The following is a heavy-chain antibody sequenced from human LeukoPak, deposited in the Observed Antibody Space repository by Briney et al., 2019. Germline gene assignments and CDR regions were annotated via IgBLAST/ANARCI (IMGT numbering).Heavy chain of an antibody. CDR2: INSDGSST. CDR3: ARSGYSYAPDLYNWFDP. D-gene: IGHD5-18*01. V-gene: IGHV3-74*01. J-gene: IGHJ5*02. Sequence: GGSLRLSRAASGFTFSSYWMHWVRQAPGKGLVWVSRINSDGSSTSYADSVKGRFTISRDNAKNTLYLQMNSLRAEDTAVYYCARSGYSYAPDLYNWFDPWGQGTLVTVSS. CDR1: GFTFSSYW.